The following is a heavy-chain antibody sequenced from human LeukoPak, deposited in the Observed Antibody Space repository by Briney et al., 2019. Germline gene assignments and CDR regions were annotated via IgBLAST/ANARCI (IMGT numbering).Heavy chain of an antibody. D-gene: IGHD6-19*01. V-gene: IGHV4-59*08. CDR2: IYSTGST. Sequence: KPSETLSLTCSVSGSSISNYYWSWIRQSPGKGLEWIGYIYSTGSTDYNPSLKSRVTISVETSKNQFSLRLSSVIAADTAVYFCARHEGLARPFDYWGQGTLVPVSS. CDR3: ARHEGLARPFDY. J-gene: IGHJ4*02. CDR1: GSSISNYY.